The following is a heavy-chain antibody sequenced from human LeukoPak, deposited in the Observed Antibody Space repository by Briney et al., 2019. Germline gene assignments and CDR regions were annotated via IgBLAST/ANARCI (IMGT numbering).Heavy chain of an antibody. J-gene: IGHJ5*02. CDR2: ISAYNGNT. V-gene: IGHV1-18*01. CDR3: ARAGYYGSGSYTAWFDP. Sequence: GASVKVSCKASGYTFTSYGISWVRQAPGQGLEWMGWISAYNGNTNYAQKLQGRVTMTTDTSTSTAYMELSSLRSEDTAVYYCARAGYYGSGSYTAWFDPWGQGTLVTVSS. D-gene: IGHD3-10*01. CDR1: GYTFTSYG.